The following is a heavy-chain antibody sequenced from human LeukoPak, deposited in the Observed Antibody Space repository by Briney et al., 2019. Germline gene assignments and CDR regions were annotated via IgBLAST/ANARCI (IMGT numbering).Heavy chain of an antibody. CDR1: GFTFSSYW. Sequence: PGGSLRLPCAASGFTFSSYWMHWVRQAPGKGLVWVSRINSDGSSTSYADSVKGRFTISRDNAKNTLYLQMNSLRAEDTAVYYCVRAPSSIFGVAPMDVWGKGTTVTVSS. D-gene: IGHD3-3*01. CDR3: VRAPSSIFGVAPMDV. CDR2: INSDGSST. J-gene: IGHJ6*03. V-gene: IGHV3-74*01.